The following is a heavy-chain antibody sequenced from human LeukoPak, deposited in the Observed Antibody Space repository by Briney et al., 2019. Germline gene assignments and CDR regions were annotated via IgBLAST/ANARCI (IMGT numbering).Heavy chain of an antibody. CDR3: ARESPTMAYSSSIDY. Sequence: SETLSLTCTVSGGSISSYYWSWIRQPAGKGLEWIGRIYTSGSTNYNPSLKSRVTMSVDTSKNQFSLKLSSVTAADTAVYYCARESPTMAYSSSIDYWGQGTLVTVSP. D-gene: IGHD6-6*01. V-gene: IGHV4-4*07. J-gene: IGHJ4*02. CDR2: IYTSGST. CDR1: GGSISSYY.